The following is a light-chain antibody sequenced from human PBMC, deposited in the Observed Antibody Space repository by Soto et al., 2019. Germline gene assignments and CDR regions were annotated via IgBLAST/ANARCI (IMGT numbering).Light chain of an antibody. CDR2: SNN. CDR3: AAWDDSLNGVV. J-gene: IGLJ2*01. Sequence: QTLVTQPPSASGTPGQRVTISCSGSSSNIGSNTVNWYQQLPGTAPKLLIYSNNQRPSGVPDRFSGSKSGTSASLAISGLQSEDEADYYCAAWDDSLNGVVFGGGTKLTVL. V-gene: IGLV1-44*01. CDR1: SSNIGSNT.